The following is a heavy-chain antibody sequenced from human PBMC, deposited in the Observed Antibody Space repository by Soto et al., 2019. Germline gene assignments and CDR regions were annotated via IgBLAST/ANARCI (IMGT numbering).Heavy chain of an antibody. Sequence: QVQLVQSGAEVKKPGASVKVSCKASGYTFTSYYMHWVRQAPGQGLEWMGIIKPSGGSTSYAQKFKGRVTMTRDTSTSTVYMELSSLRSEDTAVYYCARVHAEAFDIWGQGTMVTVAS. CDR2: IKPSGGST. CDR3: ARVHAEAFDI. J-gene: IGHJ3*02. CDR1: GYTFTSYY. V-gene: IGHV1-46*03.